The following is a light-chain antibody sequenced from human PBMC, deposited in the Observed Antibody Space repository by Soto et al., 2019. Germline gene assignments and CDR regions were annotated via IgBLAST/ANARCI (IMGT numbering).Light chain of an antibody. J-gene: IGKJ3*01. CDR2: GAS. V-gene: IGKV3-20*01. Sequence: EIVLTQSPGTLSLSPGERATLSCRASQSVSSSYLAWYQQKPGQAPRLLIYGASSRATGIPDRFSGSGSGTHFTLTISSLEPEDFAVYYCQQYGSSPPSTFGPGTKVDIK. CDR3: QQYGSSPPST. CDR1: QSVSSSY.